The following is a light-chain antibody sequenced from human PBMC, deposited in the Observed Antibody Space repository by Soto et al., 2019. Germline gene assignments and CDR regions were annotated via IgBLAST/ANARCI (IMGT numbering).Light chain of an antibody. CDR1: QSVRSSY. V-gene: IGKV3-20*01. Sequence: EIGLTQSPGTLSLSPGERATLACRASQSVRSSYLAWYQQGPGQAPRLLIYGASSRATGIPDRFSGSGSGTDFAVTISRLEPEDFAVYYCQQYGSSPWTFGQGTRVEL. CDR2: GAS. CDR3: QQYGSSPWT. J-gene: IGKJ1*01.